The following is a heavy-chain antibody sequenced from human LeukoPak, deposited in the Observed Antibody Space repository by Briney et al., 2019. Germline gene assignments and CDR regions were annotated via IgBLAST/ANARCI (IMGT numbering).Heavy chain of an antibody. J-gene: IGHJ4*02. CDR3: ARGINRWYLPFDY. D-gene: IGHD4-23*01. Sequence: GASVKVSCKASGYTFTGYYMHWVRQAPGQGLEWMGWINPNSGGTNYAQKFQGRVTMTRDTSISTAYMELSRLRSDDTAVYYCARGINRWYLPFDYWGQGTLVTVSS. CDR2: INPNSGGT. V-gene: IGHV1-2*02. CDR1: GYTFTGYY.